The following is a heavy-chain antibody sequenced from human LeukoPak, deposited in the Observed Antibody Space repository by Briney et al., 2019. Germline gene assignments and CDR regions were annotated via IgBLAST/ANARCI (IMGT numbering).Heavy chain of an antibody. D-gene: IGHD6-13*01. Sequence: ASVKVSCKASGYTFTSYAMNWMRQAPGQGLEWMGWINTNTGNPTYAQGFTGRFVFSLDTSVSTAYLQISSLKAEDTAVYYCAKGYSSSFFWFDPWGQGTLVTVSS. CDR3: AKGYSSSFFWFDP. V-gene: IGHV7-4-1*02. CDR2: INTNTGNP. CDR1: GYTFTSYA. J-gene: IGHJ5*02.